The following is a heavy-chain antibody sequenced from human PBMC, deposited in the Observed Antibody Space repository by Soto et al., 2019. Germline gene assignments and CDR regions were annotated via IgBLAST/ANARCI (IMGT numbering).Heavy chain of an antibody. J-gene: IGHJ6*02. CDR1: GGSISSGGYY. D-gene: IGHD6-13*01. Sequence: QVQLQESGPGLVKPSQTLSLTCTVSGGSISSGGYYWSWIRQHPGKGLELIGYIYYSGSTYYNPSLKSRVTISVDTSKNQFYLKLSSVTAAVTAVYYCARDLRIAGSYYYYGMDVWGQWTTVTVSS. V-gene: IGHV4-31*03. CDR3: ARDLRIAGSYYYYGMDV. CDR2: IYYSGST.